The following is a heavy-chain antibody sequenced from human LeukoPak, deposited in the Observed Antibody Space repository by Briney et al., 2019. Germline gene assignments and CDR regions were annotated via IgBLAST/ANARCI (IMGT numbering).Heavy chain of an antibody. CDR1: GGSISNGDYY. D-gene: IGHD5-12*01. CDR2: IYYSGTT. CDR3: ASFRRYNGYDN. J-gene: IGHJ4*02. Sequence: SETLSLTCTVSGGSISNGDYYWSWLRQPPGKGLEWIGYIYYSGTTYYNPSLKSRVTISEDTSKNQFSLKQSSVTAADTAMYYCASFRRYNGYDNWGQGTLVTVSS. V-gene: IGHV4-30-4*01.